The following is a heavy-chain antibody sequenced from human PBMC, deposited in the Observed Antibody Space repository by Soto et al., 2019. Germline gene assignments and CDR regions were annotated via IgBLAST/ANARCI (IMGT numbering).Heavy chain of an antibody. J-gene: IGHJ4*02. Sequence: QVQLQESGPGLVKPSETLSLTCTVSGGSISSYYWSWIRQPPGKGLEWIGYIYYSGSTNYNPSLKSRVTISVDTSKNQFSLKLSSVTAADTAVYYCARLGLGYMSSGWTPFDYWGQGTLVTVSS. CDR2: IYYSGST. V-gene: IGHV4-59*08. D-gene: IGHD6-19*01. CDR1: GGSISSYY. CDR3: ARLGLGYMSSGWTPFDY.